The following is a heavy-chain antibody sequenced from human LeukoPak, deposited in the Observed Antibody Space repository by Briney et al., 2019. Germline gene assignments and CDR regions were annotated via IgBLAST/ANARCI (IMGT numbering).Heavy chain of an antibody. J-gene: IGHJ3*02. CDR1: GGSISSYY. D-gene: IGHD5-18*01. CDR2: IYTSGST. Sequence: SETLSLTCTVSGGSISSYYWSWIRQPAGKGLEWMGRIYTSGSTNYNPSLKSRVTMSVDTSKNQFSLRLSSVTAADTAVYYCARHRAYSYSSPFDIWGQGTMVTVSS. V-gene: IGHV4-4*07. CDR3: ARHRAYSYSSPFDI.